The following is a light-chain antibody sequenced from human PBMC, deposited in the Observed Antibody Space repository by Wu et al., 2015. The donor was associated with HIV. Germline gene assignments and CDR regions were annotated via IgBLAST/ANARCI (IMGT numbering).Light chain of an antibody. CDR3: QKYNTAPWT. V-gene: IGKV3-15*01. J-gene: IGKJ1*01. CDR2: RAS. CDR1: QSVSSN. Sequence: EIVMTQSPATLSVSPGERVTLSCRASQSVSSNLAWYQQKPGQAPKLLIYRASTRATGIPARFSGSGSGTEFTLTISSLQPEDVATYYCQKYNTAPWTFGQGTKVEIK.